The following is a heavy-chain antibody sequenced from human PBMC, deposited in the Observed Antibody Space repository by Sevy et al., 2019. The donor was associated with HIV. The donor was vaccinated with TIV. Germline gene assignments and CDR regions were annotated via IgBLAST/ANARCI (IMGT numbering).Heavy chain of an antibody. CDR3: AKGDYGGNSVYFDH. D-gene: IGHD2-21*01. CDR1: GFTFSSYA. J-gene: IGHJ4*02. Sequence: GGSLRLSCAASGFTFSSYAMSWVRQAPGKGLEWVSGISGSGGRTDYAYSVKGRFTISRDNSKNTLFLQMNSLGAEDTAVYACAKGDYGGNSVYFDHWGQGTQVTVSS. V-gene: IGHV3-23*01. CDR2: ISGSGGRT.